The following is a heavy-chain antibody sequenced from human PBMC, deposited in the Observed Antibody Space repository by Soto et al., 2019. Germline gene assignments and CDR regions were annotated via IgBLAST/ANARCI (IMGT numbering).Heavy chain of an antibody. CDR3: AKETNAYEINF. J-gene: IGHJ4*02. V-gene: IGHV3-30-3*01. CDR2: ISYDGNTQ. CDR1: GFIFSGYA. Sequence: QVQLVESGGGVVQPGGSLRLSCAASGFIFSGYAMHWVRQAPGKGLEWVAVISYDGNTQYYADSVNGRFTVSRDNSNNILYVEMNNLRDEDTAMYYCAKETNAYEINFWGQGSLVTVSP. D-gene: IGHD3-9*01.